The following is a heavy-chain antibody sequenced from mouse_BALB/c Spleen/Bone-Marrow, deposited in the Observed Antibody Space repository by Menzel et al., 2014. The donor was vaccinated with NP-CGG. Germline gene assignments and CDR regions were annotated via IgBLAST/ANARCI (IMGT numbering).Heavy chain of an antibody. D-gene: IGHD1-2*01. CDR3: ARRGHGFAWFAY. CDR2: ILPGSGST. CDR1: GYTFSSYW. J-gene: IGHJ3*01. V-gene: IGHV1-9*01. Sequence: QVQLQQSGTELMKPGASVKISCKATGYTFSSYWIEWVNQRPGHGLEWIGEILPGSGSTNYNEKFKGKATFTADTSSNTAYMQRSRLTSEDSAVYYCARRGHGFAWFAYWGQGTLVTVSA.